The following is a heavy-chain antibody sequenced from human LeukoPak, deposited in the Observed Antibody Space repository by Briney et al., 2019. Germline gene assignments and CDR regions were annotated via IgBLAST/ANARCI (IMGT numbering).Heavy chain of an antibody. CDR1: GGSISSGDYY. V-gene: IGHV4-30-4*01. J-gene: IGHJ4*02. CDR2: IYYSGST. CDR3: ARDRHYYDSFDY. D-gene: IGHD3-22*01. Sequence: SETLSLTCTVSGGSISSGDYYWSWIRQPPGKGLEWIGYIYYSGSTYYNPSLKSRVTISVDTSKNQFSLKLSSVTAADTAVYYCARDRHYYDSFDYWGQGTLVTVSS.